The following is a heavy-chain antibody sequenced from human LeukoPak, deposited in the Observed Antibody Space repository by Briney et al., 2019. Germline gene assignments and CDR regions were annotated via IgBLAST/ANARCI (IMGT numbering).Heavy chain of an antibody. V-gene: IGHV1-69*01. CDR1: GYSFTSYW. Sequence: KISCKGSGYSFTSYWIGWVRQAPGQGLEWMGGIIPIFGTANYAQKFQGRVTITADESTSTAYMELSSLRSEDTAVYYCARGVVVVPAAPPAYYFDYWGQGTLVTVSS. D-gene: IGHD2-2*01. J-gene: IGHJ4*02. CDR3: ARGVVVVPAAPPAYYFDY. CDR2: IIPIFGTA.